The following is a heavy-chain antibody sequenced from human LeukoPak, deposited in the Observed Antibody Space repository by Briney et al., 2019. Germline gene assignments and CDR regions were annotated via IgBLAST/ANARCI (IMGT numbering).Heavy chain of an antibody. CDR1: GFAFSNYA. CDR3: AKLSGDYIWGSYPLDY. J-gene: IGHJ4*02. CDR2: ISGFNT. V-gene: IGHV3-23*01. Sequence: GGSLRLSCTTSGFAFSNYAMNWVRQAPGKGPEWVSGISGFNTYYADSVKGRFTIFRDNSKNVLYLQMDRLRAEDTAVYYCAKLSGDYIWGSYPLDYWGQGTLVTVSS. D-gene: IGHD3-16*02.